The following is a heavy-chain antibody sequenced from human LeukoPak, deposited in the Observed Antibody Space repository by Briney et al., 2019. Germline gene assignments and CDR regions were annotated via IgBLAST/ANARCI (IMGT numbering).Heavy chain of an antibody. CDR3: AKDIGSYYDY. V-gene: IGHV3-48*01. CDR1: GITFSSYS. Sequence: GGSLRLSCVASGITFSSYSMNWVRQAPGKGLEWVSYISSFSGTINYADSVKGRFTISRDNAKNSLYLQMNSLRAEDTAVYYCAKDIGSYYDYWGQGILVTVSS. CDR2: ISSFSGTI. D-gene: IGHD3-10*01. J-gene: IGHJ4*02.